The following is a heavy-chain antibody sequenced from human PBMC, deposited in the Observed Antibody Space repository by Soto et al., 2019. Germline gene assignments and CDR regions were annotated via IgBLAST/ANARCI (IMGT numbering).Heavy chain of an antibody. J-gene: IGHJ6*02. D-gene: IGHD2-15*01. Sequence: GGSLRLSCADSGFTFSSYAMHWVRQAPGKGLEWVAVISYDGSNKYYADSVKGRFTISRDNSKNTLYLQMSSLRAEDTAVYYCARDTCSGGSCYRIYYYYYGMDVWGQGTTVTVSS. CDR2: ISYDGSNK. CDR1: GFTFSSYA. CDR3: ARDTCSGGSCYRIYYYYYGMDV. V-gene: IGHV3-30-3*01.